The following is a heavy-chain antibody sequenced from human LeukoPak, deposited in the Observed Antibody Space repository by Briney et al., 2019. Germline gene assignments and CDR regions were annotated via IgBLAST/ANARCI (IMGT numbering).Heavy chain of an antibody. Sequence: GASVKVSCKASGYTFTSYYMHWVRQAPGQGLEWMGIINPSGGSTSYAQKFQGRVTMTRDTSTSTVYMELSSLRSEDTAVYYCARAQGYCSSTSCSYYYYGMDVWGQGTTVTVSS. CDR3: ARAQGYCSSTSCSYYYYGMDV. J-gene: IGHJ6*02. CDR1: GYTFTSYY. D-gene: IGHD2-2*01. CDR2: INPSGGST. V-gene: IGHV1-46*01.